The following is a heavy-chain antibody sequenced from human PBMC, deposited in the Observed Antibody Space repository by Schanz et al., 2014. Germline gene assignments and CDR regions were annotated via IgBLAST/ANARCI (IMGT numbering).Heavy chain of an antibody. V-gene: IGHV1-18*01. J-gene: IGHJ4*02. CDR3: ARGIGGYGANNYFDY. Sequence: QVQLVQSGAEVKKPGASVKVSCKASGYTFTSYGISWVRQAPGQGLEWMGWISAYNGNTKYPQKLQGRVTMTTDTSTSTAYMELRSLRSDDTAVYSCARGIGGYGANNYFDYWGQGTLXTVSS. CDR1: GYTFTSYG. D-gene: IGHD5-12*01. CDR2: ISAYNGNT.